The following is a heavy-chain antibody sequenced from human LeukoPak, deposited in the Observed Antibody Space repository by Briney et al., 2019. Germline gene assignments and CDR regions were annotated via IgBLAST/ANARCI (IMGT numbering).Heavy chain of an antibody. CDR2: INHSGST. Sequence: PSETLSLTCTVSGGSISSSSYYWSWIRQPPGKGLEWIGEINHSGSTNYNPSLKSRVTISVDTSKNQFSLKLSSVTAADTAVYYCARGDSHYMDVWGKGTTVTVSS. J-gene: IGHJ6*03. CDR3: ARGDSHYMDV. D-gene: IGHD2-21*01. V-gene: IGHV4-39*07. CDR1: GGSISSSSYY.